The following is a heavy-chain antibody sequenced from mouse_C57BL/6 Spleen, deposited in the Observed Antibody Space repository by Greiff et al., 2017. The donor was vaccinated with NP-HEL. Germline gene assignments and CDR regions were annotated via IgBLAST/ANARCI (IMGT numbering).Heavy chain of an antibody. V-gene: IGHV1-54*01. CDR2: INPGSGGT. J-gene: IGHJ2*01. D-gene: IGHD1-1*01. CDR1: GYAFTNYL. CDR3: ARGTVVAFDY. Sequence: VQLQESGAELVRPGTSVKVSCKASGYAFTNYLIEWVKQRPGQGLEWIGVINPGSGGTNYNEKFKGKATLTADKSSSTAYMQLSSLTSEDSAVYFCARGTVVAFDYWGQGTTLTVSS.